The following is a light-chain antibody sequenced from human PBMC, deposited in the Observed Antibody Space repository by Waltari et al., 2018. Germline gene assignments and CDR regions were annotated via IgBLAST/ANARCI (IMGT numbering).Light chain of an antibody. Sequence: QVVLTQAPSASASLGDSVRLTCTLSSGHSNYAIAWLQQQPAKGPRYLMKVNSDGSHSEGGDIPHRFSGSSSGAERYLIIANLQSEDEADYYCQTWGTGGVFGGGTKLTVL. CDR1: SGHSNYA. CDR3: QTWGTGGV. V-gene: IGLV4-69*01. CDR2: VNSDGSH. J-gene: IGLJ3*02.